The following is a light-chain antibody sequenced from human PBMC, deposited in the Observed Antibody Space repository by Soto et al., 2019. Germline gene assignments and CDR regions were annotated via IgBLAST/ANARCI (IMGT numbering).Light chain of an antibody. V-gene: IGLV3-1*01. J-gene: IGLJ2*01. CDR3: QAWDSNTHVV. CDR1: KLGDKY. CDR2: QND. Sequence: SYELTQPPSVSVSPGQTASIACSGDKLGDKYACWYQQKPGQSPMLVISQNDKRPSGIPGRFSGSKSGNTATLTISGTQALDEADYYCQAWDSNTHVVFGGGTKLTVL.